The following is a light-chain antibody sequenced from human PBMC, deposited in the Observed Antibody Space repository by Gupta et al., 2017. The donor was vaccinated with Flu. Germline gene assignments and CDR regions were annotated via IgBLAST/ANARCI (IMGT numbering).Light chain of an antibody. V-gene: IGKV3-20*01. CDR2: GAS. CDR1: QSVSSNY. Sequence: IALTQSPGTLSLSPGERATLSCRASQSVSSNYLAWYQQKPGQAPRLLIYGASSRATGIPERFSGSGSGTDFSLTISRLEPEDFAVYYCQQYGSSPRTFGQGTKVEIK. CDR3: QQYGSSPRT. J-gene: IGKJ1*01.